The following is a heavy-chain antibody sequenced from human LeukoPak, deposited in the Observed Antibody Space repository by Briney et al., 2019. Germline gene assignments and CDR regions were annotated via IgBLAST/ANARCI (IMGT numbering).Heavy chain of an antibody. V-gene: IGHV1-69*01. J-gene: IGHJ4*02. D-gene: IGHD5-18*01. CDR2: IIPIFGTA. CDR1: GGTFSSYA. Sequence: SVKVSCKASGGTFSSYAISWVRQAPGQGLEWMGGIIPIFGTANYAQKFQGRVTIPADESTGTAYMELSSLGSEDPAVYYCARVGHGSDQGHSYGGFDYWAQGPLVTVSS. CDR3: ARVGHGSDQGHSYGGFDY.